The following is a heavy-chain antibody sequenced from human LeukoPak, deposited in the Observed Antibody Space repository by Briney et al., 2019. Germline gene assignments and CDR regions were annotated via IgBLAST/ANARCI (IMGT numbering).Heavy chain of an antibody. CDR2: ISYDGSDK. CDR3: AKVRVVFNWNYAYYFDY. D-gene: IGHD1-7*01. Sequence: PGGSLRLSCAASGFTFSSYGMHWVRQAPGKGLEWVTIISYDGSDKYYADSVKGRFTISRDNSKNTLYLQMNSLRADDTAVYYCAKVRVVFNWNYAYYFDYWGQGTPVTVSS. CDR1: GFTFSSYG. J-gene: IGHJ4*02. V-gene: IGHV3-33*05.